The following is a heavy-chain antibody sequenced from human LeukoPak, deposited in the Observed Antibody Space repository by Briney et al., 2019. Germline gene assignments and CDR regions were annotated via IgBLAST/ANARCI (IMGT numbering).Heavy chain of an antibody. J-gene: IGHJ4*02. Sequence: GGSLRLSCAASGFTFSDYYMSWIRQAPGKGLEWASCISSSSSYTNYADSVKGRFTISRDNAKNSLYLQMDSLRAEDTAVYYCARGGGSGTFDYWGQGTLVTVSS. CDR1: GFTFSDYY. V-gene: IGHV3-11*06. D-gene: IGHD3-10*01. CDR2: ISSSSSYT. CDR3: ARGGGSGTFDY.